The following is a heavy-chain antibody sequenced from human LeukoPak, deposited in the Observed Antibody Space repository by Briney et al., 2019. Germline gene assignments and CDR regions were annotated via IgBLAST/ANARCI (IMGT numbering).Heavy chain of an antibody. V-gene: IGHV1-69*06. J-gene: IGHJ4*02. CDR3: ARDNDSRDPPHFDY. CDR1: GYTFTGYD. CDR2: ISPIFGTT. D-gene: IGHD3-16*01. Sequence: ASVKVSCKASGYTFTGYDMHWVRQAPGQGLEWMGGISPIFGTTNYARKFRRRVTLTADKSTRTAYMELSSLRSEETAVYYCARDNDSRDPPHFDYWGQGSLVTVSS.